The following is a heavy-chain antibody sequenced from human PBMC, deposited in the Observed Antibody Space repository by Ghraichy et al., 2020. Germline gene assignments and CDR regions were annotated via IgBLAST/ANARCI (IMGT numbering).Heavy chain of an antibody. CDR1: GGSLSSSGYY. Sequence: SETLSLTCTVSGGSLSSSGYYWSWIRLHPGQGPEWIGNIYYTGSTDYNPSLKSRATISLDTSKNQFSLKLTSVTAADTALYYCARENSRRCASNSCYTYFDFWGQVTLVTVSS. J-gene: IGHJ4*02. CDR2: IYYTGST. CDR3: ARENSRRCASNSCYTYFDF. V-gene: IGHV4-31*03. D-gene: IGHD2-2*02.